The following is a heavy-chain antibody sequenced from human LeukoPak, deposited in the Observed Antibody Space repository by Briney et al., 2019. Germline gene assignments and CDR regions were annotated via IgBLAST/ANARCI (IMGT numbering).Heavy chain of an antibody. D-gene: IGHD2-21*01. V-gene: IGHV4-34*01. CDR1: GGSFSGYY. Sequence: SETLSLTCAVYGGSFSGYYWSWIRQPPGKGLEWTGEINHSGSTNYNPSLKSRVTISVDTSKNQLSLKLSSVTAADTAVYYCASSGYCGGDCYNWFDPWGQGTLVTVSS. J-gene: IGHJ5*02. CDR3: ASSGYCGGDCYNWFDP. CDR2: INHSGST.